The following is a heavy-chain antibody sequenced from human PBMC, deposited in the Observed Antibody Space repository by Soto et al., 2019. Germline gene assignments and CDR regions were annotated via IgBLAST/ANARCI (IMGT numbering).Heavy chain of an antibody. Sequence: SVKVSCKASGGTFSSYAISWVRQTPGQGLEWMGGIIPIFGTANYAQKFQGRVTITADESTSTAYMELSSLRSEDTAVYYCARVKQWLDWYFDLWGRGTLVTVSS. CDR2: IIPIFGTA. V-gene: IGHV1-69*13. CDR3: ARVKQWLDWYFDL. J-gene: IGHJ2*01. CDR1: GGTFSSYA. D-gene: IGHD6-19*01.